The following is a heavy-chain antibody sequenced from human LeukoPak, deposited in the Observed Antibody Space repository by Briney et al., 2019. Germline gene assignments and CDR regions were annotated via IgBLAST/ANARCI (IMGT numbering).Heavy chain of an antibody. J-gene: IGHJ4*02. Sequence: SETLSLTCAVYGGSFSGYYWSWMRQPPGKGLEWIGEINHSGSNNYNPSLKSRVTISVDTSKNQFSLKLSSVPAADTAVYYCARSTGYSRTYDYWGQGTLVTVSS. CDR2: INHSGSN. D-gene: IGHD6-13*01. V-gene: IGHV4-34*01. CDR1: GGSFSGYY. CDR3: ARSTGYSRTYDY.